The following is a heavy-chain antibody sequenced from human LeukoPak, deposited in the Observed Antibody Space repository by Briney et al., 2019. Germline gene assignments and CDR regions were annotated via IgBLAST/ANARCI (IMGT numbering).Heavy chain of an antibody. CDR3: ASSRVYDSGLWYYHMDV. Sequence: SETLSLTCAVHGGSFSGYYWSWIRQPPGKGLEWIGEINHSSTTNYNPSLKSRVTISLDRSKNQVSLKLSSVTAADTAVYYCASSRVYDSGLWYYHMDVWGKGTTVTVSS. J-gene: IGHJ6*03. CDR2: INHSSTT. CDR1: GGSFSGYY. D-gene: IGHD2-8*01. V-gene: IGHV4-34*01.